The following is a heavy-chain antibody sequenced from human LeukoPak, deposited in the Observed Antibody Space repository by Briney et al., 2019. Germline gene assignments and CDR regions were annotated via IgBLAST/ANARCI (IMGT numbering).Heavy chain of an antibody. CDR3: ANSVVGAITQEAFDI. CDR2: INTDGSST. V-gene: IGHV3-74*01. Sequence: PGGSLRLSCAASGFTFSSYWMHWVRQAPGKGLVWVSRINTDGSSTSYADSVKGRFTISRDNSKNTLYLQMNSLRAEDTAAYYCANSVVGAITQEAFDIWGQGTMVTVSS. D-gene: IGHD1-26*01. J-gene: IGHJ3*02. CDR1: GFTFSSYW.